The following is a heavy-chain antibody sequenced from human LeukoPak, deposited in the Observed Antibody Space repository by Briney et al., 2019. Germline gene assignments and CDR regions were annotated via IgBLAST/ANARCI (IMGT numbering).Heavy chain of an antibody. J-gene: IGHJ4*02. CDR2: IKPDGTEK. Sequence: GGSLRLSCAASGFTFSYYWMPWVRQAPGKGLEWVANIKPDGTEKYYVDSVKGRFTISRDNAKNSLFLQLNSLRAEDTAVYYCVRDAGRGGDLYFRGQGTLVTVSS. V-gene: IGHV3-7*01. CDR1: GFTFSYYW. CDR3: VRDAGRGGDLYF. D-gene: IGHD3-10*01.